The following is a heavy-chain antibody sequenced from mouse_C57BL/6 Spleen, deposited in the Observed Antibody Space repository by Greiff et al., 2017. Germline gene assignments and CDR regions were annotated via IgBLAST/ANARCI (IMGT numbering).Heavy chain of an antibody. J-gene: IGHJ4*01. CDR2: INPSTGGT. Sequence: EVKLMESGPELVKPGASVKISCKASGYSFTGYYMNWVKQSPEKSLEWIGEINPSTGGTTYNQKFKAKATLTVDKSSSTAYMQLKSLTSEDSAVYYCAILHYYAMDYWGQGTSVTVSS. CDR1: GYSFTGYY. CDR3: AILHYYAMDY. V-gene: IGHV1-42*01.